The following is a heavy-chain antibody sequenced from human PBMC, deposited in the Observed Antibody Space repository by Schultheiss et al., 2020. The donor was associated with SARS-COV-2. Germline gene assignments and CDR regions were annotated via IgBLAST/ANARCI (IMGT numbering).Heavy chain of an antibody. CDR1: GFTFSSYG. CDR3: ASPDYGSGSYESNY. Sequence: GGSLRLSCAASGFTFSSYGMHWVRQAPGKGLEWVAVIWYDGSNKYYADSVKGRFTISRDNSKKTLHLQMNSLKSEDTAIYYCASPDYGSGSYESNYWGQGTLVTVSS. D-gene: IGHD3-10*01. CDR2: IWYDGSNK. J-gene: IGHJ4*02. V-gene: IGHV3-33*01.